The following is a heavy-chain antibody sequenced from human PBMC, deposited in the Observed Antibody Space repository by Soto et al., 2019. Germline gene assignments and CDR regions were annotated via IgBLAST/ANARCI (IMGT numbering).Heavy chain of an antibody. CDR1: GFTFSNAW. D-gene: IGHD3-10*01. CDR3: TTDASWGLLWFGKLLFDY. Sequence: EVQLVESGGGLVKPGGSLRLSCAASGFTFSNAWMSWVRQAPGKGLEWVGRIKSKTDGGTTDYAAPVKGRFTISRDDSKNTLYLQMNSLKTEDTAVYYCTTDASWGLLWFGKLLFDYWGQGTLVTVSS. CDR2: IKSKTDGGTT. V-gene: IGHV3-15*01. J-gene: IGHJ4*02.